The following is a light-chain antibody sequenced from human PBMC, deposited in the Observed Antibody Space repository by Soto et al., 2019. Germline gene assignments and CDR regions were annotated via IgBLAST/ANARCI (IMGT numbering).Light chain of an antibody. Sequence: EIVLTQSPGTLSLSPWERATLSFSASQSVSSSYLAWYQQKPGQAPRLLIYGASSRATGIPDRFSGSGSGTDFTLTISRLEPEDFAVYYCQQRSNWPLITFGQGTRLEI. J-gene: IGKJ5*01. CDR2: GAS. CDR3: QQRSNWPLIT. V-gene: IGKV3D-20*02. CDR1: QSVSSSY.